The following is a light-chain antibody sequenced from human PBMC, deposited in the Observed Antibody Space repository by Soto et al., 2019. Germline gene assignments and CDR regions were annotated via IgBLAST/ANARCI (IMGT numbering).Light chain of an antibody. Sequence: EIVLTQSPGTLSLSPGERATLSCRASQSVSSIYLAWYQQKPGPPPRLLIYGASSRATGIPDRFSGSGSGTDFTLTISRLEPEDFAVYYCQQYDRSSYTFGQGTKLEIK. CDR2: GAS. V-gene: IGKV3-20*01. J-gene: IGKJ2*01. CDR1: QSVSSIY. CDR3: QQYDRSSYT.